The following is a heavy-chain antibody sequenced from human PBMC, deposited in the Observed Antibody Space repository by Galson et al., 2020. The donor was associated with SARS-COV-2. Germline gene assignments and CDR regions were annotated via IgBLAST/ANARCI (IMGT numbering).Heavy chain of an antibody. D-gene: IGHD2-8*02. CDR2: IYTSGST. Sequence: SETLSLTCIVSDGAVSSGNYYWSWIRQPAGKGLEWLGRIYTSGSTNYNPSLKSRVTISLDASKNQFYLKLSSVTAADAAVYYCASGGLVLYAFDSWGQGRLVTVSS. CDR1: DGAVSSGNYY. J-gene: IGHJ4*02. CDR3: ASGGLVLYAFDS. V-gene: IGHV4-61*02.